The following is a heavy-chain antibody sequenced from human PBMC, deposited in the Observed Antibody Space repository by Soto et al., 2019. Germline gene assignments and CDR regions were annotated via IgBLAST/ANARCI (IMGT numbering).Heavy chain of an antibody. CDR1: GFSLSTGGVG. CDR2: IYWDDDK. Sequence: QITLKESGPTLVKPTQTLTLTCTFSGFSLSTGGVGVGWIRQPPGKALEWLALIYWDDDKRYSPSLKSRLTFTTDNSTNQVVLTMPYTDPLHTATYYCAHRLYSSAWPWDSGVFDYWGQGPLVTVSS. V-gene: IGHV2-5*02. CDR3: AHRLYSSAWPWDSGVFDY. D-gene: IGHD6-19*01. J-gene: IGHJ4*02.